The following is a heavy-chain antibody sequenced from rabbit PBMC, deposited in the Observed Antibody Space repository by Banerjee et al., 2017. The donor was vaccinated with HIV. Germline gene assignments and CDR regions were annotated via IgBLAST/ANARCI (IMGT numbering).Heavy chain of an antibody. D-gene: IGHD4-1*01. CDR1: GFSFSSGYD. CDR3: ARDGSGWGANFNL. Sequence: QSLEESGGGLVQPEGSLTLTCKASGFSFSSGYDMCWVRQAPGKGLEWIACIDAGYRGRTYYASWAKGRFTISKTSSTTVTLQMTSLTAADTATYFCARDGSGWGANFNLWGQGTLVTV. CDR2: IDAGYRGRT. V-gene: IGHV1S40*01. J-gene: IGHJ4*01.